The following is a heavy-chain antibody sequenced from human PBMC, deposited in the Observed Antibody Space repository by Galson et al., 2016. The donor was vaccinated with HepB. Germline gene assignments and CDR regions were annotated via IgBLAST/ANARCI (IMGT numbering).Heavy chain of an antibody. Sequence: QSGAEVKKPGESLRISCKGSGYRITSYWITWVRQMPGKGLEWMGRIDPSDSYTKYSPSFQGHVTISADKSINTAYLQWTTLKASDTAMYYCARQNGVLIDPGGHGTQGTVSA. CDR1: GYRITSYW. J-gene: IGHJ5*02. CDR2: IDPSDSYT. CDR3: ARQNGVLIDP. D-gene: IGHD2-8*01. V-gene: IGHV5-10-1*01.